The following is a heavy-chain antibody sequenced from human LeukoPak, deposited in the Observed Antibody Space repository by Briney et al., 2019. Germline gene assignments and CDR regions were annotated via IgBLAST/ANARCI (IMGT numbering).Heavy chain of an antibody. V-gene: IGHV3-74*01. CDR1: GFTFSGYW. CDR3: ARVNSLDAFDI. CDR2: IKSGATST. Sequence: GGSLRLSCAASGFTFSGYWMHWVRQAPGKGLVWVSRIKSGATSTSSADSVRGRFTISRDNAKNTLYLQMNSLRAEDTAVYYCARVNSLDAFDIWGQGTMVTVSS. J-gene: IGHJ3*02.